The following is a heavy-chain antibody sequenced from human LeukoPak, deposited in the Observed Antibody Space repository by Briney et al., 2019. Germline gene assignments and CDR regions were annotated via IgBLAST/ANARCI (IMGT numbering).Heavy chain of an antibody. CDR3: ARGGLLGSRHLFSYFDY. CDR2: ISGGGGST. CDR1: GFTFSSYG. J-gene: IGHJ4*02. Sequence: PGGSLRLSCAASGFTFSSYGMSWVRQAPGKGLEWVSAISGGGGSTYYADSVKGRFTISRDNAKNSLYLQMNSLRAEDTAVYYCARGGLLGSRHLFSYFDYWGQGTLVTVSS. V-gene: IGHV3-23*01. D-gene: IGHD1-26*01.